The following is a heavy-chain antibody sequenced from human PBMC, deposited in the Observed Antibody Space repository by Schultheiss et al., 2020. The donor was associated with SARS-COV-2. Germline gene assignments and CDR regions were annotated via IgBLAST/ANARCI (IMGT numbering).Heavy chain of an antibody. V-gene: IGHV1-2*06. CDR1: GYTFIGYY. D-gene: IGHD3-9*01. Sequence: ASVKVSCKASGYTFIGYYMHWVRQAPGQGLEWMGRINPNSGGTNYAQKFQGRVTMTRDTSISTAYMELSRLRSDDTAVYYCARDLNFDWLLRVRYYGMDVWGQGTTVTVSS. CDR3: ARDLNFDWLLRVRYYGMDV. CDR2: INPNSGGT. J-gene: IGHJ6*02.